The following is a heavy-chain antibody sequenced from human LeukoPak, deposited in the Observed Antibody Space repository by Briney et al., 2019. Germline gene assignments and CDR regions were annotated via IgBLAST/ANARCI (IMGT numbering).Heavy chain of an antibody. CDR1: GFTFDDYA. J-gene: IGHJ4*02. D-gene: IGHD3-22*01. CDR2: ISWNSARI. V-gene: IGHV3-9*03. CDR3: AKDIRGYYDDSGYINF. Sequence: GGSLRLSCAVSGFTFDDYAMHWVRQAPGKGLEWVSSISWNSARIAYADSVKGRFSISRDNARNSLYLHMNSLRSEDMAFYYCAKDIRGYYDDSGYINFWGQGTLVIVSS.